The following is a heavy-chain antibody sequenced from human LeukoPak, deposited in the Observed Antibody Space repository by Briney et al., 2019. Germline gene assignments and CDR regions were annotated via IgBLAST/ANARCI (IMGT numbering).Heavy chain of an antibody. Sequence: SETLSLTCTVSGGSISNSSYYWGGIRQPPGKGLEWIGSIYYSGSTYYNPSLKSRVTISVDTSKNQFSLRLTSVTAADTAVYYFATTCTLSLSSSCADYWGQGTLVTVSS. CDR2: IYYSGST. D-gene: IGHD6-13*01. J-gene: IGHJ4*02. CDR1: GGSISNSSYY. V-gene: IGHV4-39*01. CDR3: ATTCTLSLSSSCADY.